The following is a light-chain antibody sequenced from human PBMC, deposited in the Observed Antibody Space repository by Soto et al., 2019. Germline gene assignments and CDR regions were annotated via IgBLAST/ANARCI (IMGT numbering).Light chain of an antibody. V-gene: IGLV2-14*01. CDR3: SSYTSSSTLRV. J-gene: IGLJ3*02. CDR2: GVS. Sequence: QSALTQPASVSGSPGQSITISCTGTSSDVGGYNYVSWYQQHPGKAPKLMIYGVSNRPSGVSNRFSGSKSGSTASLTISGLQAEDEADYYFSSYTSSSTLRVFGGGTQLTVL. CDR1: SSDVGGYNY.